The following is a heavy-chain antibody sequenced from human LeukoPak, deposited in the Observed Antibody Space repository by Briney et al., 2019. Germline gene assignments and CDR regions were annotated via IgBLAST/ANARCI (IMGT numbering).Heavy chain of an antibody. J-gene: IGHJ1*01. CDR1: GFTFSSYA. D-gene: IGHD3-3*01. V-gene: IGHV3-23*01. CDR2: ISGSGGSI. Sequence: GGSLRLSCAASGFTFSSYAMSWVRQAPGKGLEWVSAISGSGGSIYYADSVKGRFTISRDNSKNTLYLQMNSLRAEDTAVYYCAKDEVVVIILSEYFQHWGQGTLVTVSS. CDR3: AKDEVVVIILSEYFQH.